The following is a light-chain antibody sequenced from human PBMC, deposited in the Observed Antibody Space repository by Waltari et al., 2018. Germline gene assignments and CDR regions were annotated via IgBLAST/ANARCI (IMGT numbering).Light chain of an antibody. J-gene: IGKJ4*01. CDR3: QQRTNWPLT. CDR2: DAS. Sequence: EIVLTQSPATLSWSRGERATLSCRASQSVRSYLAWFQQKPGQAPRLLIYDASNRATGIPARFSGSGSGTDFTLTISSLEPEDFAVYYCQQRTNWPLTFGGGTKVEIK. CDR1: QSVRSY. V-gene: IGKV3-11*01.